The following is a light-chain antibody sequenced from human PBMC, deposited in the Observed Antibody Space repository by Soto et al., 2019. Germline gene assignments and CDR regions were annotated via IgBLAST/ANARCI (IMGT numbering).Light chain of an antibody. Sequence: EIVMTQSPATLSVSPGERATLSCRASQSVSSDLAWYHQKPGQAPRLLIYGASTRATGIPARFSGSGSGTEFTLTISSLQSEDFAAYYCQQYNDWPRTFGQGTKVDIK. CDR1: QSVSSD. CDR3: QQYNDWPRT. V-gene: IGKV3-15*01. CDR2: GAS. J-gene: IGKJ1*01.